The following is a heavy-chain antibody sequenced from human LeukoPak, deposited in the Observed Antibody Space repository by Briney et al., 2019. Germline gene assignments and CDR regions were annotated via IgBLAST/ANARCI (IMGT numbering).Heavy chain of an antibody. CDR2: MNPNSGST. CDR1: GYTFTSYD. J-gene: IGHJ4*02. D-gene: IGHD3-9*01. CDR3: ATEPLYYDILTGYYKVHY. V-gene: IGHV1-8*01. Sequence: ASVKVSCKASGYTFTSYDINWVRQATGQGLEWMGWMNPNSGSTGYAQKFQGRVTMTRNTSISTAYMELSSLRSEDTAVYYCATEPLYYDILTGYYKVHYWGQGTLVIVSS.